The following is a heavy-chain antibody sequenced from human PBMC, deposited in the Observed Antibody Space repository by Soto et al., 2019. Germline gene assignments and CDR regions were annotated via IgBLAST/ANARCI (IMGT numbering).Heavy chain of an antibody. CDR2: ISYDGRNK. CDR1: GFTFSSYA. Sequence: QVQLVESGGGVVQPGRSLRLSCAASGFTFSSYAMHWSGQPPARGLGGWAVISYDGRNKYYADSVKGRFTISRDNSKNTLYLQMNSLRAEDTAVYYCARDHHRYYDILTGYYTADYWGQGTLVTVSS. CDR3: ARDHHRYYDILTGYYTADY. V-gene: IGHV3-30*04. J-gene: IGHJ4*02. D-gene: IGHD3-9*01.